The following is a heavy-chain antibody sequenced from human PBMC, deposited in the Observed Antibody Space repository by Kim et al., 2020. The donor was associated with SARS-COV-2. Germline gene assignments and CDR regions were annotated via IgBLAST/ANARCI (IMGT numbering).Heavy chain of an antibody. V-gene: IGHV4-39*01. Sequence: SETLSLTCTVSGGSISSSSYYWGWIRQPPGKGLEWIGSIYYSGSTYYNPSLKSRVTISVDTSKNQFSLKLSSVTAADTAVYYCARLGVKYSSSGGARDYYYYYGMDVWGQGTTVTVSS. CDR2: IYYSGST. J-gene: IGHJ6*02. CDR3: ARLGVKYSSSGGARDYYYYYGMDV. D-gene: IGHD6-6*01. CDR1: GGSISSSSYY.